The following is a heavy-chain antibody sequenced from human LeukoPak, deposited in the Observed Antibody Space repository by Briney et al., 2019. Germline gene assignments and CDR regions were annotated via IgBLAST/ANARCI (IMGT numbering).Heavy chain of an antibody. Sequence: KPSETLFLTCAVYGGSFSGYYWSWIRQPAGKGLEWIGRIYTSGSTNYNPSLKSRVTMSVDTSKNQFSLKLSSVTAADTAVYYCARPSQDNTMIVVDWGQGTLVTVSS. D-gene: IGHD3-22*01. CDR1: GGSFSGYY. J-gene: IGHJ4*02. V-gene: IGHV4-59*10. CDR3: ARPSQDNTMIVVD. CDR2: IYTSGST.